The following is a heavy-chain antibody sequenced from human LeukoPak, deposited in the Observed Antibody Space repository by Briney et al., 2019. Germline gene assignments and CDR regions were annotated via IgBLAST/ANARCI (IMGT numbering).Heavy chain of an antibody. D-gene: IGHD6-13*01. Sequence: PGGTLRLSCAASGFTFSSYGMSWVRQAPGKGLEWVSAISGSGGSTYYADSVKGRFTISRDNSKNTLYLQMNSLRAEDTAVYYCARDVWGIAAAGLDYWGQGTLVTVSS. CDR2: ISGSGGST. CDR1: GFTFSSYG. V-gene: IGHV3-23*01. J-gene: IGHJ4*02. CDR3: ARDVWGIAAAGLDY.